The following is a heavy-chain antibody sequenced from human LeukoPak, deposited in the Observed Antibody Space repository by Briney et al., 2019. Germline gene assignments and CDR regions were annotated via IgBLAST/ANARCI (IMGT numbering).Heavy chain of an antibody. CDR2: IKQDGSEK. CDR3: ARARYYYDLWGLNYYYYMDV. J-gene: IGHJ6*03. D-gene: IGHD3-3*01. CDR1: GFTFSSYW. Sequence: PGGSLRLSCAASGFTFSSYWMSWVRQAPGKGLEWVANIKQDGSEKYYVDSVKGRFTISRDNAKNSLYLQMNSLRAEDTAVYYCARARYYYDLWGLNYYYYMDVWGKGTTVTVSS. V-gene: IGHV3-7*04.